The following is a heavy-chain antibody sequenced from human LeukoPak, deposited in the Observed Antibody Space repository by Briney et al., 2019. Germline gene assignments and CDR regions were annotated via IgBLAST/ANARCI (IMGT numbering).Heavy chain of an antibody. Sequence: PSETLSLTCAVYGGSFSGYYWSWIRQPPGKGLEWIGEINHSGSTNYNPSLKSRVTISVDTSKNQFSLKLSSATAADTAVYYCARAYSSSWYSGDWFDPWGQGTLVTVSS. D-gene: IGHD6-13*01. J-gene: IGHJ5*02. V-gene: IGHV4-34*01. CDR1: GGSFSGYY. CDR3: ARAYSSSWYSGDWFDP. CDR2: INHSGST.